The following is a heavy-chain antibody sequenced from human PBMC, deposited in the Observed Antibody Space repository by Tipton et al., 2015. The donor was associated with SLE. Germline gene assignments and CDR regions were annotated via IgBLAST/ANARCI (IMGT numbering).Heavy chain of an antibody. J-gene: IGHJ4*03. V-gene: IGHV3-23*01. CDR3: ARDDAVAGYFDY. D-gene: IGHD6-19*01. Sequence: SLRLSCAASGFTFSSYAMSWVRQAPGKGLEWVSAISGSGGSTYYADSVKGRFTISRDNSKNTLYLQMNSLRAEDTAVYYCARDDAVAGYFDYWGQGTTVTVSS. CDR1: GFTFSSYA. CDR2: ISGSGGST.